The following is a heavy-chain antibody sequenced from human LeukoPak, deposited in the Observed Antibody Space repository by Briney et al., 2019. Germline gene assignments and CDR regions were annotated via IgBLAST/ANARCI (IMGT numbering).Heavy chain of an antibody. Sequence: PSETLSLTCTVSGGSIGTYYWSWVRQSPGKGLEWIGYIYYSGSTNYNPSLKSRVTISVDTSKNQFSLKLSSVTAADTAVYYCATTYYDISYGMDVWGQGTTVTVSS. J-gene: IGHJ6*02. CDR1: GGSIGTYY. V-gene: IGHV4-59*08. CDR2: IYYSGST. CDR3: ATTYYDISYGMDV. D-gene: IGHD3-9*01.